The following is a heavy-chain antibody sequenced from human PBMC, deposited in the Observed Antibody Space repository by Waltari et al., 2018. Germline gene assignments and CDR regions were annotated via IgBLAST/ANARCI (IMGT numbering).Heavy chain of an antibody. V-gene: IGHV4-34*01. CDR2: INRDGSN. D-gene: IGHD3-10*01. J-gene: IGHJ6*02. CDR3: ARVGDYHGSGRFGLDV. Sequence: QVQLQQCGAGLLKPSETLSLTCAVYDGSFSGYFWRWIRQSPGKGLEWIGQINRDGSNIYNPSLKSRVAMSVDTLKSQISLRLTSVTAADAAVYYCARVGDYHGSGRFGLDVWGQGTRVTVSS. CDR1: DGSFSGYF.